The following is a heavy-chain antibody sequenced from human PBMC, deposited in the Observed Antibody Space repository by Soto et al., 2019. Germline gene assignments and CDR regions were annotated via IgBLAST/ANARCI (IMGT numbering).Heavy chain of an antibody. J-gene: IGHJ4*02. D-gene: IGHD1-1*01. CDR1: GGSINTFY. CDR3: ARALPGATRLVFDS. V-gene: IGHV4-4*07. CDR2: IFSSGST. Sequence: SETLSLTCTVSGGSINTFYRSWVRQPSWKGLEWIGRIFSSGSTNYNPSRKSRVTISVDTPKNPFSLRLTSVTAADTAVYYCARALPGATRLVFDSWAPGPLVTVSS.